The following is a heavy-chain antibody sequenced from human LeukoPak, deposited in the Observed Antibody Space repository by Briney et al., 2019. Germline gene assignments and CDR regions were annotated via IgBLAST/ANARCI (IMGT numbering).Heavy chain of an antibody. CDR2: INAGNDNT. CDR1: GYTFTSYA. Sequence: GASVKVSCKASGYTFTSYAMHWVRQAPGQRLEWMGWINAGNDNTKYSQKFQGRVTITRDTSASTAYMELSSLRSEDTAVYYCARGTPIPPYYDFWSGYYTGMDYWGQGTLVTVSS. J-gene: IGHJ4*02. V-gene: IGHV1-3*01. CDR3: ARGTPIPPYYDFWSGYYTGMDY. D-gene: IGHD3-3*01.